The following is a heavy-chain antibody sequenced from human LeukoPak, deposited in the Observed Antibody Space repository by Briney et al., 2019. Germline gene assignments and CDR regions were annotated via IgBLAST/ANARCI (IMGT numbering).Heavy chain of an antibody. V-gene: IGHV4-59*01. CDR1: GASISSYY. D-gene: IGHD1-7*01. J-gene: IGHJ5*02. CDR2: IYYSGST. CDR3: ARAGTRTRGDWFDP. Sequence: NPSETLSLTCTVSGASISSYYWSWIRQPPGKGVEWIGYIYYSGSTNYNPSLKGRVTISVDTSKNQFSLKLSSVTAADTAVYYCARAGTRTRGDWFDPWGQGTLVTVSS.